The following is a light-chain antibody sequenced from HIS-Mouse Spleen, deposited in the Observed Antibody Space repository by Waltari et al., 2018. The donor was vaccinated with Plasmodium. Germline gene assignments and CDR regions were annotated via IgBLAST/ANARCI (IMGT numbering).Light chain of an antibody. CDR2: GAS. CDR3: QQYNNWSFT. Sequence: EIVMTQSPATLSVSPGERATLSCRASLSVSSNLAWYQQKPGQPPRLLFDGASTRAIGSPARFSGSGSGTEFTLTISSLQSEDFAVYYCQQYNNWSFTFGPGTKVDIK. J-gene: IGKJ3*01. CDR1: LSVSSN. V-gene: IGKV3-15*01.